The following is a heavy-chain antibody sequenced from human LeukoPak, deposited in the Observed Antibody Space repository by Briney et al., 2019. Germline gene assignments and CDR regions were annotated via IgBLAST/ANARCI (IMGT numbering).Heavy chain of an antibody. J-gene: IGHJ4*02. Sequence: SQTLSLTCTVSGGSISSGSYYWSWIRQPAGTGLEWIGRIYSSGSTSYNPSLKRRVTISVDTPKNQFSLNLSSVTAADTAVYYCARTPIVGAFDFWGQGTLVTVSS. CDR3: ARTPIVGAFDF. CDR1: GGSISSGSYY. CDR2: IYSSGST. V-gene: IGHV4-61*02. D-gene: IGHD1-26*01.